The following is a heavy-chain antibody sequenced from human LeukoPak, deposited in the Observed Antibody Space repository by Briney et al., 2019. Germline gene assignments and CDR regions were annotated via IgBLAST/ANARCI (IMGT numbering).Heavy chain of an antibody. V-gene: IGHV4-30-2*01. CDR3: ARANPYYFDY. CDR1: GGSISSGGYY. Sequence: SQTLSLTCTVSGGSISSGGYYWSWIRQPPGKGLEWIGEINHSGSTNYNPSLKSRVTISVDTSKNQFSLKLSSVTAADTAVYYCARANPYYFDYWGQGTLVTVSS. CDR2: INHSGST. D-gene: IGHD7-27*01. J-gene: IGHJ4*02.